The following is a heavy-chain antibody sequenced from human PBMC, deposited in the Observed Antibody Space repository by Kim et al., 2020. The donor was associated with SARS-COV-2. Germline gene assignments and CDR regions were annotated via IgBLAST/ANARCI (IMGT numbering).Heavy chain of an antibody. CDR1: GFTFTDYA. Sequence: GGSLRLSCAASGFTFTDYAMHWVRQAPGKGLEWVAVISYDGSNKYYADSVKGRFTISRDNSKNTLYLQMNSLRAEDMAVYYCVRDSDFYGSGSYSLAFDPWGQGTLVTVSS. J-gene: IGHJ5*02. V-gene: IGHV3-30*04. CDR2: ISYDGSNK. D-gene: IGHD3-10*01. CDR3: VRDSDFYGSGSYSLAFDP.